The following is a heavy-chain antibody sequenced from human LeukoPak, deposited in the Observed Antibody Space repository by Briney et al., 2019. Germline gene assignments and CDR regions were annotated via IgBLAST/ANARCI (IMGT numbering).Heavy chain of an antibody. V-gene: IGHV3-23*01. D-gene: IGHD3-22*01. CDR3: ARDAYYYDSSGLDY. CDR2: ISGSGGTT. CDR1: GFTFSSYD. Sequence: GGSLRLSCAASGFTFSSYDKSWVRQAPGKGLEWVSVISGSGGTTYYADSVKGRFTISRDNAKNSLYLQMNSLRAEDTAVYYCARDAYYYDSSGLDYWGQGTLVTVSS. J-gene: IGHJ4*02.